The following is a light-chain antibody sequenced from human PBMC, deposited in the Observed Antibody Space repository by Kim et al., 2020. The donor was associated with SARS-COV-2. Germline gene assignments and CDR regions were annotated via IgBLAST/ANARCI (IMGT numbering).Light chain of an antibody. J-gene: IGLJ3*02. V-gene: IGLV3-21*01. CDR2: NDN. CDR3: QVWDSKSDPWV. CDR1: DSETKN. Sequence: AAGQTARVACGGKDSETKNVHWYQQKPGQAPVLVIYNDNDRPAGIPERFSGSNSGSTATLTISRVEAGDEVDYYCQVWDSKSDPWVFGGGTKVTVL.